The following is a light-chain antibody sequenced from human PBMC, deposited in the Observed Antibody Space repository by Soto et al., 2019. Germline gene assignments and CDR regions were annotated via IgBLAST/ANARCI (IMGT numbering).Light chain of an antibody. CDR3: QQYGSSI. J-gene: IGKJ4*01. Sequence: EIGLTQSPGTLSLSPGERATLSCRASQSVSSSYLAWYQQKPGQAPRLLIYGASNRATGIPDRFSGSGSGTAFTLTISRLETEDFAVYYCQQYGSSIFGGGTKVEIK. CDR1: QSVSSSY. V-gene: IGKV3-20*01. CDR2: GAS.